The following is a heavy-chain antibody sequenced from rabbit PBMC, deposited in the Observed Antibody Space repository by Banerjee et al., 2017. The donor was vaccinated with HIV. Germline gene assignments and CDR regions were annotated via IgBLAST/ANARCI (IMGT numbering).Heavy chain of an antibody. V-gene: IGHV1S45*01. Sequence: QEQLEESGGDLVKPEGSLTLTCTASGFSFSSSYYMCWVRQAPGKGLEWIACIYAGSSGATDYARRAKGRFTISETSSTTVTLQMTSLAAADTATYFCARSAGSAGSNLWGQGTL. CDR2: IYAGSSGAT. J-gene: IGHJ4*01. D-gene: IGHD4-2*01. CDR1: GFSFSSSYY. CDR3: ARSAGSAGSNL.